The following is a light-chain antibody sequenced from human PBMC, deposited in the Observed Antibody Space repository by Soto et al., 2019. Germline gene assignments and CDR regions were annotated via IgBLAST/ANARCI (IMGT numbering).Light chain of an antibody. Sequence: EIVLTQSPGTLSLSPGERATLSCRASQIVSSTYLAWYQQKAGQAPRLLIYGASTRATGIPDRFSGSGSGTDFTLTMSRLEPEDFAVYSCQQYGSSPFAFGGGTKVEIK. CDR2: GAS. CDR1: QIVSSTY. J-gene: IGKJ4*01. CDR3: QQYGSSPFA. V-gene: IGKV3-20*01.